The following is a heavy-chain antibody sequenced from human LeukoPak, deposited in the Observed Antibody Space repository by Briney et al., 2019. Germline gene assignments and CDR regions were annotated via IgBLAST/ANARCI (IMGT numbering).Heavy chain of an antibody. V-gene: IGHV1-18*01. D-gene: IGHD5-18*01. J-gene: IGHJ6*02. CDR2: ISAYNGNT. CDR3: ARDDTAMAYYYYYYGMDV. Sequence: ASVKVSCKASGYTFTSYGISWVRQAPGQGLEWMGWISAYNGNTNYAQKLQGRVTMTTDTSTSTAYMELRSLRSDVTAVYYCARDDTAMAYYYYYYGMDVWGQGTTVTVSS. CDR1: GYTFTSYG.